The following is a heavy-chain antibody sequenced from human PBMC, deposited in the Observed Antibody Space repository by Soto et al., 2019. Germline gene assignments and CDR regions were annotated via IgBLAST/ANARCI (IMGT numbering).Heavy chain of an antibody. V-gene: IGHV3-30*18. CDR1: GFTFSSYG. CDR3: AKKFTIFGVRNGMDV. D-gene: IGHD3-3*01. Sequence: QVQLVESGGGVVQPGRSLRLSCAASGFTFSSYGMHWVRQAPGKGLEWVAVISYDGSNKYYADSVKGRFTISRDNSKNTLYLQMNSLRAEDTAVYYCAKKFTIFGVRNGMDVWGQGTTVTVSS. CDR2: ISYDGSNK. J-gene: IGHJ6*02.